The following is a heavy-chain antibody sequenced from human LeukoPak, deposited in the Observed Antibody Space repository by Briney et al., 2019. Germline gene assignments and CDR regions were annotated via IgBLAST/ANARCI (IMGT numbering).Heavy chain of an antibody. V-gene: IGHV3-23*01. J-gene: IGHJ3*01. D-gene: IGHD4-17*01. CDR3: ARDPNGDYIGAFDF. CDR2: SVAGGGG. CDR1: GFTFSRYA. Sequence: GGSLRLSCVASGFTFSRYAMIWVRQAPGKGLEWVSASVAGGGGKYADSVKGRFTVSRDNSKNTLYLQMNGLTAEDTAVYFCARDPNGDYIGAFDFRGQGTRVTVSS.